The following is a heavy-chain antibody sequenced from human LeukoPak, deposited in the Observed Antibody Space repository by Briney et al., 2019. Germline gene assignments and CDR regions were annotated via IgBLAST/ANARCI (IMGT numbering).Heavy chain of an antibody. D-gene: IGHD5-12*01. J-gene: IGHJ4*02. V-gene: IGHV3-30-3*01. Sequence: GGSLRLSCAASGFTFSSYAMDWVRQAPGKGLEWVAVISYDGSNKYYADSVKGRFTISRDNSKNTLYLQMDSLRTEDTAVYYCARPYGGYVDYYFDYWGQGTLVTVSS. CDR1: GFTFSSYA. CDR3: ARPYGGYVDYYFDY. CDR2: ISYDGSNK.